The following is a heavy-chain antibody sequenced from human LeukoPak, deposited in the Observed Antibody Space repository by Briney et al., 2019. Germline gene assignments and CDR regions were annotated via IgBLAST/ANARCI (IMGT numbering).Heavy chain of an antibody. CDR1: GYTFTGYY. Sequence: ASVRVSCKASGYTFTGYYMHWVRQAPGQGLEWMAWINPNSGGTNYAQKFQGRVTMTRDTSFSTAYMELSRLRSDDTAVYYCGRSAFLEWLPQGFDYWGQGTLVTVSS. CDR2: INPNSGGT. CDR3: GRSAFLEWLPQGFDY. D-gene: IGHD3-3*01. V-gene: IGHV1-2*02. J-gene: IGHJ4*02.